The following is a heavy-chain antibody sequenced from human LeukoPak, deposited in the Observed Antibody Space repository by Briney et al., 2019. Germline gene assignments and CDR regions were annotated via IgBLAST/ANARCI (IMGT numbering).Heavy chain of an antibody. Sequence: SETLSLTCTVSGGSISSGSYYWSWIRQPAGKGLEWIGRIYTSGSTNYNPSLKSRVTISVDTSKNQFSLKLSSVTAADTAVYYCAREGDNMVRGGPFGYWGQGTLVTVSS. CDR2: IYTSGST. V-gene: IGHV4-61*02. D-gene: IGHD3-10*01. CDR1: GGSISSGSYY. CDR3: AREGDNMVRGGPFGY. J-gene: IGHJ4*02.